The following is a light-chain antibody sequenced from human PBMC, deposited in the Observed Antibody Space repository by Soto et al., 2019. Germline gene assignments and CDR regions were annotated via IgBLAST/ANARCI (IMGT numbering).Light chain of an antibody. Sequence: DIHMTQSPSSLSASVVDIVTITFQASQDITNYLNWYQQKPGKAPRLLIYWASTRESGVPDRFSGSGSGTDFTLTISSLQAEDVAVYYCQQYYSSITFSQGTRLEIK. CDR3: QQYYSSIT. V-gene: IGKV1-33*01. CDR2: WAS. CDR1: QDITNY. J-gene: IGKJ5*01.